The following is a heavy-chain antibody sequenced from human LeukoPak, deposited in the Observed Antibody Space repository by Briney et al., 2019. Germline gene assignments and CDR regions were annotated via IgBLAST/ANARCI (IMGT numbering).Heavy chain of an antibody. Sequence: GGSLRLSCAASGFTFNSHAMNWVRQAPGKGLEWVSAISGSDGSTYYADSVKGRFTISRDNSKNTLYLQMNSLRAEDAAVYHCAKGKGYSSSSSDHWGQGTLVTVYS. D-gene: IGHD6-6*01. CDR1: GFTFNSHA. J-gene: IGHJ5*02. CDR3: AKGKGYSSSSSDH. V-gene: IGHV3-23*01. CDR2: ISGSDGST.